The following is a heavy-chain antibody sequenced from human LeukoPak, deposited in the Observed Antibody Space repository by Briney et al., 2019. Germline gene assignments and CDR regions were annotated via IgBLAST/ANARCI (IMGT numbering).Heavy chain of an antibody. J-gene: IGHJ5*02. V-gene: IGHV1-69*05. CDR3: AARRTIFDWFDP. CDR1: GGTFSSYA. CDR2: IIPIFGTA. Sequence: GASVKVSCKASGGTFSSYALSWVRQAPGQGLEWMGGIIPIFGTANYAQKFQGRVTITTDESTSTAYMELSSLRSEDTAVYYCAARRTIFDWFDPWGQGTLVTVSS. D-gene: IGHD3-3*01.